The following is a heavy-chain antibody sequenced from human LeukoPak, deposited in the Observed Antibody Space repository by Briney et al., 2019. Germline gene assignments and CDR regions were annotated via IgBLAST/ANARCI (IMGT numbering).Heavy chain of an antibody. CDR3: ASPSAPYYYDSSGYLGMDV. CDR1: GGSISSSSSY. J-gene: IGHJ6*02. V-gene: IGHV4-39*01. CDR2: IYYSGST. Sequence: SETLSLTCTVSGGSISSSSSYWGWIRQPPGKGLEWIGSIYYSGSTYYNPSLKSRVAISVDTSKNQFSLKLSSVTAADPAVYYCASPSAPYYYDSSGYLGMDVWGQGTTVTVSS. D-gene: IGHD3-22*01.